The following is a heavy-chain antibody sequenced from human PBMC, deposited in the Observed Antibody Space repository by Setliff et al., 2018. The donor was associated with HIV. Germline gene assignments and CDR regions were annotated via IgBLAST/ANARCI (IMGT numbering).Heavy chain of an antibody. D-gene: IGHD1-7*01. CDR2: ISANNGNT. V-gene: IGHV1-18*04. CDR1: GYTFISYY. CDR3: TRGYNWNYVLAY. J-gene: IGHJ4*02. Sequence: ASVKVSCKASGYTFISYYMHWVRQAPGQGLEWMGWISANNGNTNFAQKFQGRVTLTTDTSTNTAYMELSTLRSEDTAVCFCTRGYNWNYVLAYWGQGTLVTVSS.